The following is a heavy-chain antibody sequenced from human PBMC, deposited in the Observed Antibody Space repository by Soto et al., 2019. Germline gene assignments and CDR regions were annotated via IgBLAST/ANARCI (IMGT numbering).Heavy chain of an antibody. Sequence: PGGSLRLSCAASGFTFSSYGMHWVRQAPGKGLEWVAVILYDGSKKYYADSMKGRFTISRDNSKNTLYLQMSSLSAEDTAVYFCATRSYGSESYYTRAKGNWFVPWGQGTLVTVSS. CDR2: ILYDGSKK. V-gene: IGHV3-30*03. D-gene: IGHD3-10*01. J-gene: IGHJ5*02. CDR1: GFTFSSYG. CDR3: ATRSYGSESYYTRAKGNWFVP.